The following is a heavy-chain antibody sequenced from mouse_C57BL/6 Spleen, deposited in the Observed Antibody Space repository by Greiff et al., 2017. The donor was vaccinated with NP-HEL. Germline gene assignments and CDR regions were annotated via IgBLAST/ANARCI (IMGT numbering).Heavy chain of an antibody. Sequence: QVQLKESGAELVKPGASVKISCKASGYTFTDYYINWVKQRPGQGLEWIGKIGPGSGSTYYNEKFKGKATLTADKSSSTAYMQLSSLTSEDSAVYFCERKGGYGNYGGYAMDYWGQGTSVTVSS. CDR1: GYTFTDYY. CDR2: IGPGSGST. V-gene: IGHV1-77*01. D-gene: IGHD2-1*01. CDR3: ERKGGYGNYGGYAMDY. J-gene: IGHJ4*01.